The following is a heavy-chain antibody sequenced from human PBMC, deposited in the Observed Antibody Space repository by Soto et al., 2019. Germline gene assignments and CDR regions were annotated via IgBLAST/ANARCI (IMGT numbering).Heavy chain of an antibody. Sequence: LSCAASGFTFSDYYMSWIRQAPGKGLEWVSYISTSGTTVYYADSVKGRITISRDNAKNSLYLQMNSLRAEDTAVYFCARNNYGGKSRYYYDGMDVWGQGTTVTVSS. CDR3: ARNNYGGKSRYYYDGMDV. CDR1: GFTFSDYY. D-gene: IGHD4-17*01. V-gene: IGHV3-11*01. J-gene: IGHJ6*02. CDR2: ISTSGTTV.